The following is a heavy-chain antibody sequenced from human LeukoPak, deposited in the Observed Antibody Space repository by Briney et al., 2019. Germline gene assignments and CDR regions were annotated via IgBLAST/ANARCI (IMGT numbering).Heavy chain of an antibody. V-gene: IGHV3-23*01. CDR3: ANFRYCSSTSCYNRGAADYYYGMDV. CDR1: GFTFSSYA. D-gene: IGHD2-2*02. CDR2: ISGSGGST. Sequence: GGSLRLSCAASGFTFSSYAMSWVRQAPGKGLEWVSAISGSGGSTYYADSVKGRFTISRDNSKNTLYLQMNSLRAEDTAVYYCANFRYCSSTSCYNRGAADYYYGMDVWGQGTTVTVSS. J-gene: IGHJ6*02.